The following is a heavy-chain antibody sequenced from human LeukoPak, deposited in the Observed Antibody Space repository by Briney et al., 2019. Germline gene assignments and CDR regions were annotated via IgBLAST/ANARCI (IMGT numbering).Heavy chain of an antibody. Sequence: SETLSLTCSFSGYSISSGYYWGWIRQPPGQGLEWIGNIYHSGSTYYNPSLKSRVTISVDTSKNQFSLKLSSVTAADTAVYYCAKDYSNPLYYYYYYMDVWGKGTTVTVSS. CDR2: IYHSGST. V-gene: IGHV4-38-2*02. J-gene: IGHJ6*03. D-gene: IGHD4-11*01. CDR1: GYSISSGYY. CDR3: AKDYSNPLYYYYYYMDV.